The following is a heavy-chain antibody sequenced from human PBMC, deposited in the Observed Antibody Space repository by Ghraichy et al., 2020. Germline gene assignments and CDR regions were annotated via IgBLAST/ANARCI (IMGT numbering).Heavy chain of an antibody. CDR3: AKDRGDYVWGSYQDV. CDR2: ISWNSGSI. Sequence: GGSLRLSCAASGFTFDDYAMHWVRQAPGKGLEWVSGISWNSGSIGYADSVKGRFTISRDNAKNSLYLQMNSLRAEDTALYYCAKDRGDYVWGSYQDVWGQGTTVTVSS. J-gene: IGHJ6*02. V-gene: IGHV3-9*01. D-gene: IGHD3-16*01. CDR1: GFTFDDYA.